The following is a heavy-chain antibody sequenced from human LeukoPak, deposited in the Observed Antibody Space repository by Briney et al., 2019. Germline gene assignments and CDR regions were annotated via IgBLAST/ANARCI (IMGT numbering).Heavy chain of an antibody. D-gene: IGHD1-1*01. Sequence: GGSLRLSCAASGFTFSSYWMHWVRQAPGKGLVWVSRINSDGSSTSYADSVKGRFTISRDNAKNTLYLQMNSLRAEDTAVYYCAKVEDDFGEQHWGQGTLVIVSS. CDR3: AKVEDDFGEQH. J-gene: IGHJ1*01. CDR1: GFTFSSYW. V-gene: IGHV3-74*01. CDR2: INSDGSST.